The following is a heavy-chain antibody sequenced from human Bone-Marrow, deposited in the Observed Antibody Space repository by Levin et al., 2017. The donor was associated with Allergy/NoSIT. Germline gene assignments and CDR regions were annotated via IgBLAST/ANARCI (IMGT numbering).Heavy chain of an antibody. V-gene: IGHV1-69*06. CDR3: ARAGKDIVVVVAATHDAFDI. D-gene: IGHD2-15*01. CDR1: GGTFSSYA. J-gene: IGHJ3*02. CDR2: IIPIFGTA. Sequence: KISCKASGGTFSSYAISWVRQAPGQGLEWMGGIIPIFGTANYAQKFQGRVTITADKSTSTAYMELSSLRSEDTAVYYCARAGKDIVVVVAATHDAFDIWGQGTMVTVSS.